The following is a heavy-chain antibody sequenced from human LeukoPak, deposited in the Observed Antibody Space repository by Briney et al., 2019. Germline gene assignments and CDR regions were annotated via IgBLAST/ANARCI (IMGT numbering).Heavy chain of an antibody. CDR2: ISSSGSTI. CDR3: ARSGNTGRNWYFDL. J-gene: IGHJ2*01. D-gene: IGHD3-10*01. V-gene: IGHV3-11*04. Sequence: PGGSLRLSCAASGFTFSDYYMSWIRQAPGKGLEWFSYISSSGSTIYYAGSVKGRFTISRDNAKNSLYLQMNSLRAEDTAVYYCARSGNTGRNWYFDLWGRGTLVTVSS. CDR1: GFTFSDYY.